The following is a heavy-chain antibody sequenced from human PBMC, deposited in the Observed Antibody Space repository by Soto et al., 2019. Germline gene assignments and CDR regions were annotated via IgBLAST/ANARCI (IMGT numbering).Heavy chain of an antibody. Sequence: EVQLVESGGGLVQPGRSLRLSCAASGFTFDDYAMHWVRQAPGKGLEWVSGISWNSGSIGYADSVKGRFTISRDNAKNSLYMQMNSLRAEDTAFYYCAKGIYYDILTGYSSLDYWGQGTLVTVSS. V-gene: IGHV3-9*01. D-gene: IGHD3-9*01. J-gene: IGHJ4*02. CDR1: GFTFDDYA. CDR2: ISWNSGSI. CDR3: AKGIYYDILTGYSSLDY.